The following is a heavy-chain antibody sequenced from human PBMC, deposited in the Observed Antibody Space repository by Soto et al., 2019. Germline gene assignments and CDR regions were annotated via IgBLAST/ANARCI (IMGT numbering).Heavy chain of an antibody. D-gene: IGHD2-15*01. J-gene: IGHJ4*02. V-gene: IGHV1-46*01. Sequence: GASVKVSCKASAYTFTKYYIHWVRQAPGKGLDWMGVINPSGGTTNYAQKFQGRVTMTSDTSTSTVYMELSSLISEDTAVYYCARDIAREFDFWGQGTLVTVSS. CDR3: ARDIAREFDF. CDR1: AYTFTKYY. CDR2: INPSGGTT.